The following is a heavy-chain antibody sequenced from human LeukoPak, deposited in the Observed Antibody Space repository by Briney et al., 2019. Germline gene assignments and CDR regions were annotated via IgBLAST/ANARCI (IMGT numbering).Heavy chain of an antibody. CDR2: INPSGTGT. V-gene: IGHV1-46*01. D-gene: IGHD5-24*01. CDR1: GYTITNNY. CDR3: ATDHSMANTAWWFDP. Sequence: ASVKVSCKASGYTITNNYMHWVRQAPGQGLEWMGVINPSGTGTSYAQRFQGRITMSRDTSTSTVYMELSSLRSEDTAFYYCATDHSMANTAWWFDPWGQGTLVTVSS. J-gene: IGHJ5*02.